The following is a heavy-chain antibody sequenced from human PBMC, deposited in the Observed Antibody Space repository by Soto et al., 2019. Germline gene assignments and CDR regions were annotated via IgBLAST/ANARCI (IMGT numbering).Heavy chain of an antibody. CDR1: AGSIASGVW. V-gene: IGHV4-4*02. CDR2: ISHDGKT. CDR3: ARDREYSGGYFDP. D-gene: IGHD5-12*01. J-gene: IGHJ5*02. Sequence: QVQLQEPGPELVKPSGTLSLTCAVSAGSIASGVWWSWDRQSPGKGPEWLGEISHDGKTNYNPSLRSRVSMSVDNSKNQLSLNVTSVTAADWAVYYCARDREYSGGYFDPFGQGTPVTVSS.